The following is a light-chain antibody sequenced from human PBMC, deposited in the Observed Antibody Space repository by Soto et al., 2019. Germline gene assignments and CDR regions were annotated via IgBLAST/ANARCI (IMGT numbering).Light chain of an antibody. CDR3: NSYTSTNNYV. CDR2: DVS. CDR1: SSDVGDYNY. Sequence: QSALTQPASVSGSPGQSITISCTGTSSDVGDYNYVSWYQQHPGKAPKLMIYDVSNRPSEVSNRFSGSKSGNTASLTISGLQAEDEADYYCNSYTSTNNYVFGTGTKLTVL. V-gene: IGLV2-14*01. J-gene: IGLJ1*01.